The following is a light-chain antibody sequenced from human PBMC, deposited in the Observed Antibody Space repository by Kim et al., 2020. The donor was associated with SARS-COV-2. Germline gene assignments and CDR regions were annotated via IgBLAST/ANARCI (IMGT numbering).Light chain of an antibody. Sequence: AVQMTQSPSSLSASIGDRVTITCRASRGITNDLAWYQQKPGEAPKLLIFAASSLQSRVPSRFSGSGSGTDFTLTISSLQPEDYASYFCLQHSFHPWTFGQGTKVDIK. V-gene: IGKV1-6*02. CDR2: AAS. J-gene: IGKJ1*01. CDR3: LQHSFHPWT. CDR1: RGITND.